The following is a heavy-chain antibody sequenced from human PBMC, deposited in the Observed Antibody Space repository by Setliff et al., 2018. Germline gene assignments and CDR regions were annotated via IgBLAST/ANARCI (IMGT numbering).Heavy chain of an antibody. CDR3: AKDPKYRGVWPHPAYFDN. J-gene: IGHJ4*02. CDR2: IQYDGSDK. V-gene: IGHV3-30*02. CDR1: GFLFSSYG. Sequence: PGGSLRLSCAASGFLFSSYGMHWVRQAPGKGLGWVAFIQYDGSDKYYEDSVKGRFTISRDNSKNTVYLQVNSLRGEDTAVYHCAKDPKYRGVWPHPAYFDNWGQGAMVTVSS. D-gene: IGHD6-6*01.